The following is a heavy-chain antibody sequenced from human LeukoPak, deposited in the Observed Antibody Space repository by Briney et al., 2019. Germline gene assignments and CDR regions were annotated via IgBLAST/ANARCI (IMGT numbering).Heavy chain of an antibody. D-gene: IGHD4-11*01. V-gene: IGHV1-8*01. Sequence: ASVKVSCKASGYTFTTYDINWVRQAPGQGLEWMGYMNPNSGNTGYAQKFQGRVTMTRNTSISTAYMELSSLTSEDTAVCYCARAPYSDGSDYWGQGTLVTVSS. CDR2: MNPNSGNT. CDR1: GYTFTTYD. J-gene: IGHJ4*02. CDR3: ARAPYSDGSDY.